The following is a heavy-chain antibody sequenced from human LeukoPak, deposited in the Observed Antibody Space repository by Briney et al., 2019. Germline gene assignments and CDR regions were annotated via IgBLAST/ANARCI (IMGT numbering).Heavy chain of an antibody. V-gene: IGHV3-21*04. D-gene: IGHD2-15*01. CDR3: APTPRYCSAGSCYDFDY. J-gene: IGHJ4*02. Sequence: DSLKGRVAISRDNAKNSLYLQMNSLRAEDTAVYYCAPTPRYCSAGSCYDFDYWGQGTLVTVSS.